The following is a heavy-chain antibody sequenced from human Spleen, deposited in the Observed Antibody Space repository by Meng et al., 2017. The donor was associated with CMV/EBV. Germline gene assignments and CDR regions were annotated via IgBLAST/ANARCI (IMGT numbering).Heavy chain of an antibody. CDR3: ARELGPPAPIDI. J-gene: IGHJ4*02. Sequence: SETLSLTCTLSGGSMTSGTYYWGWIRQSPGKGLEWIGSIFYSGSTYKNPSLKSRVTISVATSKNQFSLKLTSVTAADTAVYYCARELGPPAPIDIWGQGTLVTVSS. CDR2: IFYSGST. CDR1: GGSMTSGTYY. V-gene: IGHV4-39*07.